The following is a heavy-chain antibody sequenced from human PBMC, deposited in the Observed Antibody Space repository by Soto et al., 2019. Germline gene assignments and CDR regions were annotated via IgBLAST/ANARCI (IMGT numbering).Heavy chain of an antibody. CDR2: INHSGST. V-gene: IGHV4-34*01. CDR1: GGSFSGYY. J-gene: IGHJ4*02. Sequence: QVQLQQWGAGLLKPSETLSLTCAVYGGSFSGYYWSWIRQPPGKGLEWIVEINHSGSTNYNPSLKSRVTISVDTSKNQFSLKLSSVTAADTAVYYCARGNSFDYWGQGTLVTVSS. CDR3: ARGNSFDY.